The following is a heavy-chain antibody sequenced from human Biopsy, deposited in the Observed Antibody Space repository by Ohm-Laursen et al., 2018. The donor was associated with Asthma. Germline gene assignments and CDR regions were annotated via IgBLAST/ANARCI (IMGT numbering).Heavy chain of an antibody. CDR1: GFSFDDYA. CDR3: ARDMGAGPNQPPSGSGSSHLYGMDV. CDR2: ISWNSGTI. D-gene: IGHD3-10*01. J-gene: IGHJ6*02. Sequence: SLRLSCSASGFSFDDYAMFWVRQAPGKGLEWVSGISWNSGTIGYADSVKGRFTISRDKANNSLYLQMNSLGPEDTAVYYCARDMGAGPNQPPSGSGSSHLYGMDVWGQGTTVTVSS. V-gene: IGHV3-9*01.